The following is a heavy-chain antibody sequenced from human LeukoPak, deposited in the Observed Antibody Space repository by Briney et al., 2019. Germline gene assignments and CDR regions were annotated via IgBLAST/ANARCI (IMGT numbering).Heavy chain of an antibody. CDR3: ARADCSRHSCYTDYYYMDI. CDR1: GGTFSGFA. V-gene: IGHV1-69*05. CDR2: IIPMFGAS. Sequence: SVKVSCKAFGGTFSGFAVSWVRQAPGQGLEWMGGIIPMFGASHYTQKFQGRVTMTTDESATTVYMEVTGLRAEDTAVYHCARADCSRHSCYTDYYYMDIWGKGTTIIVSS. J-gene: IGHJ6*03. D-gene: IGHD2-2*02.